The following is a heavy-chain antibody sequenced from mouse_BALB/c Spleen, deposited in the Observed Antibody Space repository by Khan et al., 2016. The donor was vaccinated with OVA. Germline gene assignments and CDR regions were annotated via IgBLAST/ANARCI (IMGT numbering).Heavy chain of an antibody. J-gene: IGHJ3*01. V-gene: IGHV5-6*01. CDR1: GFTFSTYG. Sequence: EVQVVESGGDLVKPEGSLKLSCAASGFTFSTYGMSWVRQTPDKRLEWVATISSGGSYTYYPDSVQGRFTISRENAKNTLYLQMSSLKSEDTAMFYCARLAYYYDSEGFAYWGQGLWSLSLQ. CDR3: ARLAYYYDSEGFAY. D-gene: IGHD1-1*01. CDR2: ISSGGSYT.